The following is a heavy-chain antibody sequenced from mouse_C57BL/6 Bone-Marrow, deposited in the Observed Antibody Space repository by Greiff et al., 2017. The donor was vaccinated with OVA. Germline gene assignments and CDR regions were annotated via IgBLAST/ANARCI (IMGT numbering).Heavy chain of an antibody. V-gene: IGHV5-4*01. J-gene: IGHJ4*01. CDR2: ISDGGSYT. Sequence: EVQGVESGGGLVKPGGSLKLSCAASGFTFSSYAMSWVRQTPEKRLEWVATISDGGSYTYSPDNVTGRFTISRDNAKNNLYLQMSHLKSEDTAMYYCARGGMIKRYAMDYWGQGTSVTVSS. D-gene: IGHD2-4*01. CDR1: GFTFSSYA. CDR3: ARGGMIKRYAMDY.